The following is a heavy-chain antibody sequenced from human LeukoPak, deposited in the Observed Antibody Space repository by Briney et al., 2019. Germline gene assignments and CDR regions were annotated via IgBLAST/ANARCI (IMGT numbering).Heavy chain of an antibody. J-gene: IGHJ5*02. V-gene: IGHV4-59*01. CDR3: ARVPYSSGWVWFDL. CDR1: GGSISSYY. Sequence: SETLSLTCTVSGGSISSYYWSWIRQPPGKGLEGIGYIYYSGSTNYNPSLKSRVTISVDTSKNQFSLKLSSVTAADTAVYYCARVPYSSGWVWFDLWGQGTLVTVSS. D-gene: IGHD6-19*01. CDR2: IYYSGST.